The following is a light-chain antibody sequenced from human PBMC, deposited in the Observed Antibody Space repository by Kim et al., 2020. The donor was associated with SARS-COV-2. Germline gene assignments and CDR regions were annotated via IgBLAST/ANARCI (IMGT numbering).Light chain of an antibody. CDR2: AAS. J-gene: IGKJ2*01. CDR3: QQYKTYPYT. V-gene: IGKV1-16*01. CDR1: QCISNY. Sequence: SASVGDRVTIACRASQCISNYLAWFQQKPGTAPKSLIYAASSLQSGVPSTFSGSGSGTYFTLTISSLQPEDFATYYCQQYKTYPYTFGQGTKLEI.